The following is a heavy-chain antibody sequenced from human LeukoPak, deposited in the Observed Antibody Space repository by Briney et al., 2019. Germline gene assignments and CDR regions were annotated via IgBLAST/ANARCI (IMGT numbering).Heavy chain of an antibody. CDR3: AGYNCSSTRCYTGGFDY. CDR2: ISGSGTST. Sequence: GGSLRLSCAASGFTFSSYAMSWVRQAPGKGLEWVSAISGSGTSTYFADSVKGRFTISRDSSKNTLYLQMNSLRAEDTAVYYCAGYNCSSTRCYTGGFDYWGQGTLVTVSS. D-gene: IGHD2-2*02. V-gene: IGHV3-23*01. J-gene: IGHJ4*02. CDR1: GFTFSSYA.